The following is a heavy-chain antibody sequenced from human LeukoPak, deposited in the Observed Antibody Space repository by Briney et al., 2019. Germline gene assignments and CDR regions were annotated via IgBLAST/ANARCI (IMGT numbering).Heavy chain of an antibody. Sequence: GGSLRLSCTASGFTFTSYAMHWVRQAPGKGLEGVAVLSYDGSNNYYADSVRGRFTVSRDISKNTLFLQMDSLRVEDTAVYYCAKDGYCGSASCYGWFDPWGQGTLVTVSS. CDR1: GFTFTSYA. CDR2: LSYDGSNN. CDR3: AKDGYCGSASCYGWFDP. V-gene: IGHV3-30*04. J-gene: IGHJ5*02. D-gene: IGHD2-2*03.